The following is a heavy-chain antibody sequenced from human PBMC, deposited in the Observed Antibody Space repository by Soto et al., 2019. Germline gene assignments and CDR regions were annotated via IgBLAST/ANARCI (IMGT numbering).Heavy chain of an antibody. CDR2: ISWNSGSI. CDR1: GFTFDDYA. Sequence: SLRLSCAASGFTFDDYAMHWVRQAPGKGLEWVSGISWNSGSIGYADSVKGRFTISRDNAKNSLYLQMNSLRAEDTALYYCAKEYGSGSSGGFDPWGQGTLVTVSS. V-gene: IGHV3-9*01. J-gene: IGHJ5*02. D-gene: IGHD3-10*01. CDR3: AKEYGSGSSGGFDP.